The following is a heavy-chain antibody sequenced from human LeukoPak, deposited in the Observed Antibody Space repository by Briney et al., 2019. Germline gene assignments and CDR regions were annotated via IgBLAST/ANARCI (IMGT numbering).Heavy chain of an antibody. J-gene: IGHJ4*02. CDR1: GYTFTSYG. V-gene: IGHV1-18*01. CDR3: ARVKVVAATQDGVSDY. Sequence: GASVKVSCMASGYTFTSYGICWVRQAPGQGLEWMGWLSAYIGITNYAQKLQGRVTMTTDTSTSTAYMELMSLRSDDTAVYYCARVKVVAATQDGVSDYWGQGTLVSVSS. CDR2: LSAYIGIT. D-gene: IGHD2-15*01.